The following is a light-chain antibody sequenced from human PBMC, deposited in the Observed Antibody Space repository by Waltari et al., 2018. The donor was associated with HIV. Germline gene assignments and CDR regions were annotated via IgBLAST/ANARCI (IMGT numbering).Light chain of an antibody. J-gene: IGLJ1*01. CDR3: CSYAGSSAFV. V-gene: IGLV2-23*02. CDR2: EVT. CDR1: SSDVGSYTL. Sequence: QSALTQPASVSGSPGQSITISCTGTSSDVGSYTLVSWYQHHPGKAPKLMIFEVTKPPSGVSNRFSGSKSGNTASLTISGLQADDEADYYCCSYAGSSAFVFGTGTKVTVL.